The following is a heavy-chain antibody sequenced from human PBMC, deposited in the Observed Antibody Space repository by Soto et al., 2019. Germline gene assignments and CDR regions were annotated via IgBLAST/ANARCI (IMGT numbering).Heavy chain of an antibody. V-gene: IGHV3-48*02. J-gene: IGHJ4*02. Sequence: EVPLVESGGGLVQPGGSLRLSCAASGFTFSSYSMNWVRQAPGKGLEWVSYISSSSSTIYYADSVKGRFTISRDNAKNSLYLQMNSLRYEDTAVYYCARRPPQGPFDYWGQGTLVTVSS. CDR1: GFTFSSYS. CDR2: ISSSSSTI. CDR3: ARRPPQGPFDY.